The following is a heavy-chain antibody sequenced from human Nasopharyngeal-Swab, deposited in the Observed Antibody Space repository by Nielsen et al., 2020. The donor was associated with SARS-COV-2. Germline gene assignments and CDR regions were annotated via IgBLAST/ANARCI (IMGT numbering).Heavy chain of an antibody. V-gene: IGHV3-23*01. CDR3: ARDITWFTISGDGMDV. CDR2: ISGSGGTI. CDR1: GFTFSSYA. Sequence: GESLKISCAASGFTFSSYAMSWVRQAPGKGLEWVSAISGSGGTIYYADSVKGRFTISRDNAKNSLYLQMNSLRAEDTAVYYCARDITWFTISGDGMDVWGQGTTVTVSS. D-gene: IGHD3-3*01. J-gene: IGHJ6*02.